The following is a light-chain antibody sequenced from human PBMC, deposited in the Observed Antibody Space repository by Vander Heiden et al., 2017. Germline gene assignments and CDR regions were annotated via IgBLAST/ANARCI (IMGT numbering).Light chain of an antibody. CDR1: TTNIENNY. J-gene: IGLJ3*02. CDR3: ATWDDSLSSWV. V-gene: IGLV1-47*01. CDR2: GDN. Sequence: QSVLTQPPSTFGTHGKRVTFSCSGSTTNIENNYVYWYQKFPRTAPKIVIYGDNQRPSGISDRFSGSKSGTSASLAISGLRSEDEADYYCATWDDSLSSWVFGGGTGLTVL.